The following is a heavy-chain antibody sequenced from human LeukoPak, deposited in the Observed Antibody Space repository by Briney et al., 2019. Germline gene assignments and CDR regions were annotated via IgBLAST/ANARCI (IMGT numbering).Heavy chain of an antibody. CDR2: ISGSGTGT. CDR1: GITFSSYA. J-gene: IGHJ4*02. CDR3: AKDAAGPEY. V-gene: IGHV3-23*01. D-gene: IGHD6-13*01. Sequence: PGGSLRLSCAVSGITFSSYAMTWVRQAPGKGLEWVSAISGSGTGTYYADSVKGRFTISRDNSKNTLYLQMNSLRAEDTAVYYCAKDAAGPEYWGQGTLVTVSS.